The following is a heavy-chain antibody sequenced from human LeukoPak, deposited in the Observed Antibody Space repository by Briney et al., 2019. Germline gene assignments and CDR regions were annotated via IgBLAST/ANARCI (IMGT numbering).Heavy chain of an antibody. V-gene: IGHV4-59*08. Sequence: SETLSLTCTVSGGSISTYYWSWIRQPPGKGLEWIGYIRYSGSANYNPSLRSRVTISIDTSKNQFSLKLSSVTAADTAVYHCARLVYDSRGYYFDYCGQGTLVTVSS. CDR3: ARLVYDSRGYYFDY. D-gene: IGHD3-22*01. CDR1: GGSISTYY. CDR2: IRYSGSA. J-gene: IGHJ4*02.